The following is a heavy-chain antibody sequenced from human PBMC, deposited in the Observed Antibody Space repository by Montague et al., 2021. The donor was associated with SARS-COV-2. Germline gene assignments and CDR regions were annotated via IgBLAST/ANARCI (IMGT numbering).Heavy chain of an antibody. CDR1: GFSLSTSGMC. CDR2: IDWDDDK. V-gene: IGHV2-70*01. J-gene: IGHJ6*02. Sequence: PALVKPTQTLTLTCTFSGFSLSTSGMCVSWIRQPPGKALEWLALIDWDDDKYYSTSLKTRLTISKDTSKNQVVLTMTNMDPVDTATYYCARMPVLLWFGELGYSGMDVWGQGTTVTVSS. CDR3: ARMPVLLWFGELGYSGMDV. D-gene: IGHD3-10*01.